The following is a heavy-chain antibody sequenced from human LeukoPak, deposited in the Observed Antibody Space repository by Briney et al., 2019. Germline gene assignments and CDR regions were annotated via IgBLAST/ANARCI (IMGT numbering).Heavy chain of an antibody. Sequence: GASVKVPCKASGYTFTSYYMHWVRQAPGQGLEWMGIINPSGGSTSYAQKFPGRVTMTRDTSTSTVYMELSSLRSEDTAVYYCARDSGAGALDYWGQGTLVTVSS. CDR3: ARDSGAGALDY. V-gene: IGHV1-46*01. CDR1: GYTFTSYY. D-gene: IGHD3-10*01. J-gene: IGHJ4*02. CDR2: INPSGGST.